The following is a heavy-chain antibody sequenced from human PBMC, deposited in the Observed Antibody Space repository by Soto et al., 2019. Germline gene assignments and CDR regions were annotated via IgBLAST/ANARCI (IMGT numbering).Heavy chain of an antibody. V-gene: IGHV3-30*18. Sequence: QVQLVESGGGVVQPGRSLRLSCAASGFTFSSYGMHWVRQAPGKGLEWVAVISYDGSNKYYADSVKGRFTISRDNSKNTLYLQMNSLRAEDTAVYYCAKDDSYGDYVRYFDYWGQGTLVTVSP. J-gene: IGHJ4*02. D-gene: IGHD4-17*01. CDR2: ISYDGSNK. CDR1: GFTFSSYG. CDR3: AKDDSYGDYVRYFDY.